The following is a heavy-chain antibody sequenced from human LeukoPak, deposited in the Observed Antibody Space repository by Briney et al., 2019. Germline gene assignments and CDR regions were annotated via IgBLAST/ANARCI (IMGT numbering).Heavy chain of an antibody. CDR2: IYTGGSA. CDR3: ARSKDMVGSTGMFDY. Sequence: GGSLRLSCAASGFTFSDYYMSWVRQAPGKGLEWVSVIYTGGSAYHADSVKGRFTISRDNSKNTLYLQMNRLRAEDTAVYYCARSKDMVGSTGMFDYWGQGTLVTVSS. D-gene: IGHD1-26*01. CDR1: GFTFSDYY. J-gene: IGHJ4*02. V-gene: IGHV3-53*01.